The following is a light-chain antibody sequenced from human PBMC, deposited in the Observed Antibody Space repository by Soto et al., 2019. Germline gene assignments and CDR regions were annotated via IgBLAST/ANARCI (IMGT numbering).Light chain of an antibody. CDR3: QQYGTSLQRWT. Sequence: EIVLTQSPGTLSLSPCERATLSCSASQSFGSSYLAWYQQKPGQAPRLLIYGASSRATGIPDRFSGSGSGTDFTLTISRLEPEDFAVYYCQQYGTSLQRWTFGQGTKVDIK. J-gene: IGKJ1*01. V-gene: IGKV3-20*01. CDR1: QSFGSSY. CDR2: GAS.